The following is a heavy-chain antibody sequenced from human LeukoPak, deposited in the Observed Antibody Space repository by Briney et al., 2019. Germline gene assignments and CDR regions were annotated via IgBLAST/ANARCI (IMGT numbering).Heavy chain of an antibody. V-gene: IGHV1-2*06. CDR3: AGDPRDGYNSAY. J-gene: IGHJ4*02. CDR1: GYNFPNYH. D-gene: IGHD5-24*01. CDR2: ISPNSGGT. Sequence: GASVKVSRKASGYNFPNYHMHWVRQAPGQGLEWMGQISPNSGGTNYAQTFQGRVTMTRDTSISTAYMELSGLRSDDTAVYYCAGDPRDGYNSAYWGQGTLVTVSS.